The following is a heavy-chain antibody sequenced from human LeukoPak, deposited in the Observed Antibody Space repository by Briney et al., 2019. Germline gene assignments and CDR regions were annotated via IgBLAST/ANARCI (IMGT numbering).Heavy chain of an antibody. J-gene: IGHJ4*02. CDR2: IIPILGIA. D-gene: IGHD3-16*01. CDR3: ARDLRGDRGDDY. V-gene: IGHV1-69*04. Sequence: ASVKVSCKASGGTFSSYTISWVQQAPGQGLEWMGRIIPILGIANYAQKFQGRVTITADKSTSTAYMELSSLRSEDTAVYYCARDLRGDRGDDYWGQGTLVTVSS. CDR1: GGTFSSYT.